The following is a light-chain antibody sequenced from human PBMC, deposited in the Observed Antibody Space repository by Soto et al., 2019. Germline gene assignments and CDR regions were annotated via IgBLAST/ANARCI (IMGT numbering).Light chain of an antibody. CDR1: SSDVGGYNY. J-gene: IGLJ1*01. CDR3: SSYAGSSNV. Sequence: QSALTQPPSASGCPGQSVAISCTGTSSDVGGYNYVSWYQQHPGKAPKLMIYEVNKWPSGVPDRFSGSKSGNTASLTVSGLQAEDEADYYCSSYAGSSNVFGTGTKVTVL. V-gene: IGLV2-8*01. CDR2: EVN.